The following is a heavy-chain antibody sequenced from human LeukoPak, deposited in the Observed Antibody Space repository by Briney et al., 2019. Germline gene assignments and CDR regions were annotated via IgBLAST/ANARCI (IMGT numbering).Heavy chain of an antibody. CDR2: IIPIFGTA. CDR1: GGTFSSYA. Sequence: GASVKVSCKASGGTFSSYAISWVRQAPGQGLEWMGGIIPIFGTANYAQKFRGRVTITADESTSTAYMELSSLRSEDTAVYYCARTLVIPNWFDPWGQGTLVTVSS. V-gene: IGHV1-69*13. J-gene: IGHJ5*02. D-gene: IGHD3-9*01. CDR3: ARTLVIPNWFDP.